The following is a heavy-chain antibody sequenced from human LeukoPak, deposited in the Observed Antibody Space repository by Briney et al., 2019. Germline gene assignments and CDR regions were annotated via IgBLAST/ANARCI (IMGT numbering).Heavy chain of an antibody. V-gene: IGHV3-33*01. CDR3: ARELYYYDRSGYYYDY. J-gene: IGHJ4*02. Sequence: PGGSLRLSCAASGFTFSSYGMHWVRQAPGKGLEWVAVIWYDGSNKYYADSVKGRFTISRDNSKNTLYLQMNSLRAEDTAVYYCARELYYYDRSGYYYDYWGQGTLVTVSS. CDR2: IWYDGSNK. CDR1: GFTFSSYG. D-gene: IGHD3-22*01.